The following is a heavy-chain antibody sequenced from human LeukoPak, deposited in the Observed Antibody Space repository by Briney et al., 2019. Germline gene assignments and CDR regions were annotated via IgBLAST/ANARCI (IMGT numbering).Heavy chain of an antibody. D-gene: IGHD3-22*01. Sequence: GGSLRLSCAASGFTFSSNAMSWVRQAPGKGLEWVSAISGSGGRTYYADSVKGRFTISRDNSKNTLYLQMNSLKAEDTAVYNCAKDRGDSSGYYGYWGQGTLVTVSS. J-gene: IGHJ4*02. CDR3: AKDRGDSSGYYGY. CDR1: GFTFSSNA. CDR2: ISGSGGRT. V-gene: IGHV3-23*01.